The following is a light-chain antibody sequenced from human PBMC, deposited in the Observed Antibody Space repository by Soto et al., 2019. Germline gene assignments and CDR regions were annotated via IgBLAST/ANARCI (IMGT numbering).Light chain of an antibody. CDR3: QQYHTYPYT. CDR2: AAS. J-gene: IGKJ2*01. V-gene: IGKV1-16*01. Sequence: DIQMTQSPSSVSASVGDRVTITCRASQDISAYLAWMQQKPGTAPKSLIAAASSLQSGVPSRFSGSGSGTEFTLTISSLQPEDFATYYCQQYHTYPYTFGQGTKLEIK. CDR1: QDISAY.